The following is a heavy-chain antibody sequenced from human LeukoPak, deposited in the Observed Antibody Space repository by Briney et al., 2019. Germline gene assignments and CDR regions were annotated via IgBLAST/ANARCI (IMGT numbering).Heavy chain of an antibody. CDR3: ARSTVTTDPKDRRFDY. CDR1: GGPINSGGYY. J-gene: IGHJ4*02. Sequence: PSQTLSLTCTVSGGPINSGGYYWSWIRQLPGKGLEWIGYIYYSGSTYYLPSLKSRVSISVDTSENQFSLKLSSVTAADTAVYYCARSTVTTDPKDRRFDYWGQGTLVTVSS. CDR2: IYYSGST. D-gene: IGHD4-17*01. V-gene: IGHV4-31*03.